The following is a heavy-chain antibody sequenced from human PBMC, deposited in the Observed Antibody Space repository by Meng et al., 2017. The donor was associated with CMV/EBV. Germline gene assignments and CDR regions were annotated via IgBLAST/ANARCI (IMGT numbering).Heavy chain of an antibody. V-gene: IGHV3-7*01. J-gene: IGHJ6*02. CDR2: IKQDGSEK. CDR3: AREVIVVVPVNYYYYYGMDV. Sequence: GGSLRLSCTVSGGSISSSSYYWGWIRQPPGKGLEWVANIKQDGSEKYYVDSVKGRFTISRDNAKNSLYLQMNSLRAEDTAVYYCAREVIVVVPVNYYYYYGMDVWGQGTTVTVSS. D-gene: IGHD2-2*01. CDR1: GGSISSSSYY.